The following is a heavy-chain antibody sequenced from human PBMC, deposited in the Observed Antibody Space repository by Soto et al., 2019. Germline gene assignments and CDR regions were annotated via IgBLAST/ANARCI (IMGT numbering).Heavy chain of an antibody. CDR2: IYHSGST. CDR1: GGSISSGGFS. V-gene: IGHV4-30-2*01. D-gene: IGHD2-2*01. Sequence: SETLSLTCAVSGGSISSGGFSWSWIRQPPGKGLEWIGYIYHSGSTYYNPSLKSRVTISVDRSKNQFSLKLSSVTAADTAVYYCSRVPDRWGQGTLVTVSS. J-gene: IGHJ5*02. CDR3: SRVPDR.